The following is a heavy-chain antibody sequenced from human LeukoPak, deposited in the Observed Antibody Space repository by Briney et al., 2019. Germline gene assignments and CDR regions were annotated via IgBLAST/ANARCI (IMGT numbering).Heavy chain of an antibody. J-gene: IGHJ4*02. CDR2: INHSGST. CDR3: ARGQWLVTHSYFDY. CDR1: GGSFSGYY. D-gene: IGHD6-19*01. V-gene: IGHV4-34*01. Sequence: SETLSLTCAVYGGSFSGYYWSWIRQPPGKGLEWIGEINHSGSTNYNPSLKSRVTISVDTSKNQFSLKLSSVTAADTAVYYCARGQWLVTHSYFDYWGQGTLVTVSS.